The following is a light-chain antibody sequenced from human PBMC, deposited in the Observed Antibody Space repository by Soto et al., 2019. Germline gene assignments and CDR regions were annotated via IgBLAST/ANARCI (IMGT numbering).Light chain of an antibody. CDR2: DAS. J-gene: IGKJ1*01. CDR1: QSISNR. V-gene: IGKV1-5*01. CDR3: LQYNGYYRT. Sequence: IQMTQSPSTLSASVLYRVTITCLASQSISNRLAWYQQKPGKAPKVLIYDASSLESGVPSRFSGSGSATEFILTISSLQPDDFATYHCLQYNGYYRTFGQGTKVDI.